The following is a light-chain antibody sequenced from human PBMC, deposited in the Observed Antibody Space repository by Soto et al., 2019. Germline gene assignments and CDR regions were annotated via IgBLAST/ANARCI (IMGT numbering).Light chain of an antibody. Sequence: QSVLTQPPSASGTPGQRVTISCSGSSSNIGSNTVSWYQKLPGTAPRLLGTAPRLLMYSNNQRPSGVPARFSGSKSGTSASLAISGLQSEDEADYYCATWDDSLNGWVFGGGTKLTVL. J-gene: IGLJ3*02. CDR3: ATWDDSLNGWV. CDR1: SSNIGSNT. CDR2: SNN. V-gene: IGLV1-44*01.